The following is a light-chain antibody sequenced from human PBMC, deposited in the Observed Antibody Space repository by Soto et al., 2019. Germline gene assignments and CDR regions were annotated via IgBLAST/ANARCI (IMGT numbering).Light chain of an antibody. V-gene: IGKV1-5*03. CDR3: QYYKESST. CDR2: EAS. CDR1: QSISRW. Sequence: DIQMTQSPSTLSASVGDRVTITCRASQSISRWLAWYQQKPGKAPKLLIHEASSSEIGVPPRFSGSGFGTEFTLTISSLQPDDFATYYCQYYKESSTFGQGTRLEIK. J-gene: IGKJ1*01.